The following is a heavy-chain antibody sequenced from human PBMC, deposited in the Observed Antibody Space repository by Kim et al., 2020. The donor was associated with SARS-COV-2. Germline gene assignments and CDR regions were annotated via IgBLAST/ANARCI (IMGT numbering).Heavy chain of an antibody. CDR3: AYGPRSTYAFDY. CDR2: IYYDGSSK. J-gene: IGHJ4*02. D-gene: IGHD3-10*01. CDR1: GFTFSSYA. Sequence: GGSLRLSCSASGFTFSSYAMHWVRQAPGKGLEWVSGIYYDGSSKYYADSVRGRFTISRDTLKNTLYLQMTSLRADDTAVYYCAYGPRSTYAFDYWGQGIL. V-gene: IGHV3-30*04.